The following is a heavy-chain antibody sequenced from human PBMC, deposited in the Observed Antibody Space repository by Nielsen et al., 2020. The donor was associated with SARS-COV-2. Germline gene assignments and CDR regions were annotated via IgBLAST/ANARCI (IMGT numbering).Heavy chain of an antibody. CDR3: ARAVGDDYVWGSYHPPRVDR. V-gene: IGHV1-18*04. CDR2: ISRNNGKT. Sequence: ASVKVSCKASGYTFTTYGIGWVRQASGQGLEWMGWISRNNGKTQYAQKFQGRVTMITDTSTTTAYMELRSLRSDDTAVYYCARAVGDDYVWGSYHPPRVDRWGQGTLVTVSS. CDR1: GYTFTTYG. D-gene: IGHD3-16*02. J-gene: IGHJ5*02.